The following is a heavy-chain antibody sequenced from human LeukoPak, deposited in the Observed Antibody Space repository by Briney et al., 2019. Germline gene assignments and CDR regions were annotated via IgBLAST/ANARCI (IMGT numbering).Heavy chain of an antibody. D-gene: IGHD2-2*01. CDR3: AKEIEGLGVPARRWFDN. J-gene: IGHJ4*02. V-gene: IGHV4-59*01. Sequence: SETLSLTCTVSGGSISNNYWSWIRQPPGERMEWIGYVYYTGTINYNPSLKSRVTISVDTSKNQFSLKLSSVTAADTAMYYCAKEIEGLGVPARRWFDNWGQGTLVTVSS. CDR2: VYYTGTI. CDR1: GGSISNNY.